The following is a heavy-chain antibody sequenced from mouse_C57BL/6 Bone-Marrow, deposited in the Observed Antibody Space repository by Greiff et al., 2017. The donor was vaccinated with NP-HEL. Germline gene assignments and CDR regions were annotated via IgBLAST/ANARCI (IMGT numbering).Heavy chain of an antibody. V-gene: IGHV5-4*01. D-gene: IGHD2-3*01. CDR1: GFTFSSYA. J-gene: IGHJ3*01. CDR3: ARDRDGYYPWFAY. CDR2: ISDGGSYT. Sequence: DVQLQESGGGLVKPGGSLKLSCAASGFTFSSYAMSWVRQTPEKRLEWVATISDGGSYTYYPDNVKGRFTISRDNAKNNLYLQMSHLKSEDTAMYYCARDRDGYYPWFAYWGQGTLVTVSA.